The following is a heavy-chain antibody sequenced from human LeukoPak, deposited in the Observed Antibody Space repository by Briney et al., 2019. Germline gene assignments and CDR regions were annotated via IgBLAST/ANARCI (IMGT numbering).Heavy chain of an antibody. J-gene: IGHJ3*02. CDR3: ARDSGSQRAFDI. D-gene: IGHD1-26*01. V-gene: IGHV4-34*01. Sequence: SETLSLTCAVYGGSFSGYYWSWIRQPPGKGLEWIGEINHSGSTNYNPSLKSRVTMSVDTSKNQFSLKLRSVIAADTAVYYCARDSGSQRAFDIWGQGTMVTVSS. CDR2: INHSGST. CDR1: GGSFSGYY.